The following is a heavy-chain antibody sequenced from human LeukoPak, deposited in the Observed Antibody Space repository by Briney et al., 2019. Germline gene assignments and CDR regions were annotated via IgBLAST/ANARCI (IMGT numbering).Heavy chain of an antibody. CDR3: AREVGATTYYFDY. J-gene: IGHJ4*02. CDR2: IIPILGIA. V-gene: IGHV1-69*04. CDR1: GGTFSSYA. Sequence: SVKVSCKASGGTFSSYAISWVRQAPGQGLEWMGRIIPILGIANYAQKFQGRVTITADKSTSTAYMELSSLRSEDTAVYYCAREVGATTYYFDYWGQGTLVTVSS. D-gene: IGHD1-26*01.